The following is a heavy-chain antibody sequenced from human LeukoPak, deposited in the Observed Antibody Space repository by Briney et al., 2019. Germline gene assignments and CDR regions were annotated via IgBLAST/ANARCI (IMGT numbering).Heavy chain of an antibody. CDR2: IKQDGSEK. Sequence: GGSLRLSCAASGFTFSSYWMSWVRQAPGKGLEWVANIKQDGSEKYYVDSVKGRLTISRDNAQNSLHLQTNSLRAEDTAVYYCAKLSSGWYGDFDYWGQGTLVTVSS. D-gene: IGHD6-19*01. CDR3: AKLSSGWYGDFDY. J-gene: IGHJ4*02. CDR1: GFTFSSYW. V-gene: IGHV3-7*03.